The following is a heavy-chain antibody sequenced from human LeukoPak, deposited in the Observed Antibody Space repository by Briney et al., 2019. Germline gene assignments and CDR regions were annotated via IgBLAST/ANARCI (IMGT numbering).Heavy chain of an antibody. V-gene: IGHV3-48*03. J-gene: IGHJ6*03. D-gene: IGHD2-8*02. CDR2: ISSSGSTI. Sequence: GGSLRLSCAASGFTFSSYEMNWVRQAPGKGLEWVSYISSSGSTIYYADSVKGRFTISRDNSKNTLYLQMNSLRAEDTAVYYCARERKQVVLLGRRVGYYYMDVWGKGTTVTVSS. CDR3: ARERKQVVLLGRRVGYYYMDV. CDR1: GFTFSSYE.